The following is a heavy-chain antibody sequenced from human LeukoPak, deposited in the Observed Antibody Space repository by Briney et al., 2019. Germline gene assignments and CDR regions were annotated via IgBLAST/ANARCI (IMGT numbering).Heavy chain of an antibody. CDR3: ARATSYYYGSGSYYFDY. CDR2: ISSSGSTI. J-gene: IGHJ4*02. V-gene: IGHV3-48*04. D-gene: IGHD3-10*01. Sequence: GGSLRLSCAASGFTFSSYSMSWIRQAPGKGLEWVSYISSSGSTIYYADSVKGRFTISRDNAKNSLYLQMNSLRAEDTAVYYCARATSYYYGSGSYYFDYWGQGTLVTVSS. CDR1: GFTFSSYS.